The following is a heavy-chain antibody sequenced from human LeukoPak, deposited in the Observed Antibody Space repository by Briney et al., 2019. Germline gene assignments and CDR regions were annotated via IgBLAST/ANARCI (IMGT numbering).Heavy chain of an antibody. Sequence: SETLSLTCTVSGGSISSYYWSWIRQPPGKGLEWIGYIYYSGSTNYNPSLKSRVTISVDTSKNQFSLKLSSVTAADTAVYYCARMFGEHFDYWGQGTLVTVSS. CDR3: ARMFGEHFDY. CDR2: IYYSGST. CDR1: GGSISSYY. J-gene: IGHJ4*02. D-gene: IGHD3-10*02. V-gene: IGHV4-59*08.